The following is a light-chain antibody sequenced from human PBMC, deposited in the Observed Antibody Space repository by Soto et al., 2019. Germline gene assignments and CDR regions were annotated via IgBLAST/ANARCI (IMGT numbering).Light chain of an antibody. V-gene: IGKV1-33*01. CDR1: QDISNY. CDR2: DAS. CDR3: QQYDNLPFT. Sequence: DIQMTQSPSSLSASVGDRVTITCQASQDISNYLNWYQQKPGKAPKLLIYDASNLETGVPSRFSGSGSGTDFTFTISSPQPEDIATYYCQQYDNLPFTFGPGTKVDIK. J-gene: IGKJ3*01.